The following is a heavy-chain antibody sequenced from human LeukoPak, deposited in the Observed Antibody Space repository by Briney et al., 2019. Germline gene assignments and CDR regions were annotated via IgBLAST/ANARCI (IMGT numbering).Heavy chain of an antibody. CDR2: IYYSGST. Sequence: SETLSLTCTVSGGSISSYYWSWIRQPPGKGLEWIGYIYYSGSTNYNPSLKSRVTISVDTSKNQFSLKLSSVTAADTAVYYCARGGGLKRGYSNWGQGTLVTVSS. V-gene: IGHV4-59*01. J-gene: IGHJ4*02. D-gene: IGHD5-18*01. CDR3: ARGGGLKRGYSN. CDR1: GGSISSYY.